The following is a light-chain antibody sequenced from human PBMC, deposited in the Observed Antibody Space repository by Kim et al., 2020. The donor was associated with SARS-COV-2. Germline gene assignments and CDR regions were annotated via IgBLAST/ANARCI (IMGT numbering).Light chain of an antibody. V-gene: IGLV3-21*01. J-gene: IGLJ1*01. Sequence: SYEPTQPPSVSVAPGQTARITCGGNNIGGHSVHWYQQKPGQAPVLVIYYDSDRPSGIPERFSGSKAATTATLTISRVEAGDEADYYCQVWDTDTDDYVFG. CDR1: NIGGHS. CDR2: YDS. CDR3: QVWDTDTDDYV.